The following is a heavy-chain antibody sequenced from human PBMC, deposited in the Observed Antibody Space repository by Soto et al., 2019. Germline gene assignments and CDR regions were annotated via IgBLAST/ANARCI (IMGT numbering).Heavy chain of an antibody. J-gene: IGHJ4*02. V-gene: IGHV2-5*02. Sequence: SGPTLVNPTQTLTLTCTFSGFSLSTNGVGVGWIRQPPGKALEWLALIFWDNDKRHSPSLKSRLTITKDTSKNQVVLTMTNMDPVDTATDYCVYSRRQGQYGGGNYYFWDSWGQGVLVTVSS. CDR3: VYSRRQGQYGGGNYYFWDS. D-gene: IGHD2-21*02. CDR1: GFSLSTNGVG. CDR2: IFWDNDK.